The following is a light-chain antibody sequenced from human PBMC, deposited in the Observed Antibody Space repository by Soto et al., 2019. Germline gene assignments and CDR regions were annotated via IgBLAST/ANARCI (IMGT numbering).Light chain of an antibody. CDR3: QQYVTSSPRT. CDR2: GIS. V-gene: IGKV3-20*01. J-gene: IGKJ1*01. CDR1: HTISSSY. Sequence: EIVLTQSPGTLSLSPGERATLSCRASHTISSSYLAWYQQKPGQAPRLLMYGISSRATGIPDRFSGSGSGRDFTLTITRLEPEDFAVYYCQQYVTSSPRTFGQGTKVEIK.